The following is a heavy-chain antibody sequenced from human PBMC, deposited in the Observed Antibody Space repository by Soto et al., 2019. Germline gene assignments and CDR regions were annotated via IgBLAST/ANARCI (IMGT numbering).Heavy chain of an antibody. CDR2: IVVGSGNT. Sequence: ASVKSSCKASGFTFTNSAVQWVRQARGQRLEWIGWIVVGSGNTNYAQKFQERVTITRDMSTTTAYMELSSLRSEDTAVYYCAANSGYYYHFDYWGQGTLVPVS. V-gene: IGHV1-58*01. CDR1: GFTFTNSA. CDR3: AANSGYYYHFDY. D-gene: IGHD3-22*01. J-gene: IGHJ4*02.